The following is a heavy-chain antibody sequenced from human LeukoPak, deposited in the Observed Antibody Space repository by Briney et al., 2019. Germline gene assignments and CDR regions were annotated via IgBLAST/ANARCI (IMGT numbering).Heavy chain of an antibody. J-gene: IGHJ3*02. CDR1: GRTFSSYA. V-gene: IGHV1-69*05. Sequence: SVKVSCKASGRTFSSYAISWVRQAPGQGLEWMGWIIAIFGTANYAQKFQGRVTITTVESTSTAYMELSSLRSEDTAVYYCARSPHQGVVRALDIWGEGTKVTVSS. D-gene: IGHD3-3*01. CDR3: ARSPHQGVVRALDI. CDR2: IIAIFGTA.